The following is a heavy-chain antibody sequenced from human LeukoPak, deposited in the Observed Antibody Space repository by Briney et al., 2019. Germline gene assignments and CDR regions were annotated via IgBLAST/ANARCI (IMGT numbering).Heavy chain of an antibody. CDR1: GFTFDNYA. CDR2: ISWDSGSI. D-gene: IGHD6-19*01. V-gene: IGHV3-9*01. Sequence: GWSLRLSCAASGFTFDNYAMHWVRQTPGKGLEWVSGISWDSGSINYADSVKGRFTISRDNGKNSLFLQMNSLRTEDPALYYCARDIFSVAGPDLDCWGQGTQVTVSS. J-gene: IGHJ4*02. CDR3: ARDIFSVAGPDLDC.